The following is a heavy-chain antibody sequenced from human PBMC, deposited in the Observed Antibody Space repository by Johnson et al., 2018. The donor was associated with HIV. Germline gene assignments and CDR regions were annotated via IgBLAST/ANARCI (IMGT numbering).Heavy chain of an antibody. CDR1: GFTFSSYW. Sequence: QVQLVESGGGLVQPGGSLRLSCAASGFTFSSYWMSWVRQAPGKGLEWVTLMSYDGSNKYYADSVKGRFTISRDNSNNTLYLQMSSLRIDDTAVYYCARVGRGLGTDDAFDIWGQGTMVTVSS. CDR2: MSYDGSNK. D-gene: IGHD1-14*01. J-gene: IGHJ3*02. V-gene: IGHV3-30*03. CDR3: ARVGRGLGTDDAFDI.